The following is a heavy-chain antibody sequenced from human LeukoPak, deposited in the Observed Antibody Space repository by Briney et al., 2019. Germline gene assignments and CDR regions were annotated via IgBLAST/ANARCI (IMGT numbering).Heavy chain of an antibody. CDR2: ISYDGSNK. J-gene: IGHJ4*02. Sequence: GRSLRLSCAASGFTFSSYGMRWVRQAPGKGLEWVADISYDGSNKYYADSVKGRFTISRDNSKNTLYLQMNSLRAEDTAVYYCAKGHSSGYSSADYWGQGTLVTVSS. CDR3: AKGHSSGYSSADY. V-gene: IGHV3-30*18. CDR1: GFTFSSYG. D-gene: IGHD3-22*01.